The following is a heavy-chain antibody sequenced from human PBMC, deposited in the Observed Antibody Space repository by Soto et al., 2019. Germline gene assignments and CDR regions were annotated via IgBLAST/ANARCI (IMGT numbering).Heavy chain of an antibody. V-gene: IGHV1-18*01. CDR2: ISAYNGNT. Sequence: ASVKVSCKASGYTFTSYGISWVRQAPGQGLEWMGWISAYNGNTNYAQKPQGRVTMTTDTSTSTAYMELRSLRSDDTAVYYCARGTYSSGWYPWDYWGQGTLVTVSS. D-gene: IGHD6-19*01. CDR3: ARGTYSSGWYPWDY. CDR1: GYTFTSYG. J-gene: IGHJ4*02.